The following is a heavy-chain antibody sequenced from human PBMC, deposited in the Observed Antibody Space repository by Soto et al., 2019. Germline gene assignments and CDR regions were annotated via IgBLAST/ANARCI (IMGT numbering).Heavy chain of an antibody. V-gene: IGHV1-18*01. Sequence: ASVKVSCKASGYTFTSYGISWVRQAPGQGLEWMGWISAYNGNTNYAQKLQGRVTMTTDTSTSTAYMELRSLRSDDTAVYYCARGGGAYCGGDCYPNWFDPWGQGTLVTVSS. CDR2: ISAYNGNT. J-gene: IGHJ5*02. CDR3: ARGGGAYCGGDCYPNWFDP. CDR1: GYTFTSYG. D-gene: IGHD2-21*02.